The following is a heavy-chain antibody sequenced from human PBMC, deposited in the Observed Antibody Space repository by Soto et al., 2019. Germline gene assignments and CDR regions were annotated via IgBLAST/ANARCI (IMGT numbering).Heavy chain of an antibody. CDR1: GGSISMVDYY. CDR2: IYYSGST. Sequence: LSLTCTVSGGSISMVDYYWSWIRQPPGKGLEWIGYIYYSGSTYYNPSIKSRVTISVDTSKNQFSLKLSSVTAADTAVYYCASDKVLGVDHYYYYGMDVRGQGTTVTVSS. CDR3: ASDKVLGVDHYYYYGMDV. J-gene: IGHJ6*02. V-gene: IGHV4-30-4*01. D-gene: IGHD3-10*01.